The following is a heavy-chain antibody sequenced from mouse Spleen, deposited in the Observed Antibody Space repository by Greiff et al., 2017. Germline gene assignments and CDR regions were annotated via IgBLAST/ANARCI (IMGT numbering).Heavy chain of an antibody. Sequence: VQLQQSGPELVKPGASVKISCKASGYTFTDYNMDWVKQSPGQSLEWIGDINPNNGGTNYNQKFKGKATLTVDKSSSTAYMELRSLTSEDTAVYYCARKGMITAYAMDYWGQGTSVTVSS. CDR2: INPNNGGT. CDR3: ARKGMITAYAMDY. CDR1: GYTFTDYN. J-gene: IGHJ4*01. D-gene: IGHD2-4*01. V-gene: IGHV1-18*01.